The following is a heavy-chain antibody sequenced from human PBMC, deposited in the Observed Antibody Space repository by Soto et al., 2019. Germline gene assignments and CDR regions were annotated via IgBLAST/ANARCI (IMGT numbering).Heavy chain of an antibody. J-gene: IGHJ5*02. Sequence: PSETLSLTCTVSGDSINSFYWSWIRQPPGKGLEWIGYIYYSGSPDYNPSLKTRVTISVDTSKNQFSLKLSSVTAADTAIYYCARLGYDSPYNCFDPWGQGTLVPVPS. CDR1: GDSINSFY. V-gene: IGHV4-59*01. CDR2: IYYSGSP. CDR3: ARLGYDSPYNCFDP. D-gene: IGHD5-12*01.